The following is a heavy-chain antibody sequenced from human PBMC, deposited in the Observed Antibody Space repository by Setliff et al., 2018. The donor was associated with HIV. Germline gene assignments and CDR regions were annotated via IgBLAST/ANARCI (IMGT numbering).Heavy chain of an antibody. J-gene: IGHJ4*02. CDR1: GFTINSHW. D-gene: IGHD6-25*01. CDR3: TRTSRAAY. CDR2: INRDGSEE. V-gene: IGHV3-7*01. Sequence: GSLRLSCAASGFTINSHWLTWVRQAPGKGLEWVANINRDGSEEYYVDSVKGRFTISRDNAKNSVYLQMNSLRAEDTAVYYCTRTSRAAYWGRGTLVTVSS.